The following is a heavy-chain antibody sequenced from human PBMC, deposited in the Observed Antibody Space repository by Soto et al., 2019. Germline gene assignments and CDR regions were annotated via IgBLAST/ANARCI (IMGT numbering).Heavy chain of an antibody. CDR2: IHPRDGST. D-gene: IGHD3-22*01. V-gene: IGHV1-46*01. J-gene: IGHJ6*02. CDR1: VYTFTSYC. CDR3: AKDLDYYDVSGSEPDSYCYGMDV. Sequence: XSVKVSCKASVYTFTSYCIHWVRQAPGQGLEWMGIIHPRDGSTAYAQTFEGRVIITRDTSTSTVYMELSSLTSADTAVYYCAKDLDYYDVSGSEPDSYCYGMDVWGQGTPVTVSS.